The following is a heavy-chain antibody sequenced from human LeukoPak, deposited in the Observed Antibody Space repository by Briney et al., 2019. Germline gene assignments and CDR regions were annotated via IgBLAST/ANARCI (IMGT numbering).Heavy chain of an antibody. J-gene: IGHJ4*02. CDR2: IYTSGST. V-gene: IGHV4-4*07. CDR1: GGSLSSYY. D-gene: IGHD4-23*01. CDR3: WGHDYGGSECLDY. Sequence: PSETLSLTXTVSGGSLSSYYWSWIRQPAGKGLEWIGRIYTSGSTNYNPSLTSRATMSVDTYNNQSFLKLTSLSAADAAVHYFWGHDYGGSECLDYWGQGTLVTVSS.